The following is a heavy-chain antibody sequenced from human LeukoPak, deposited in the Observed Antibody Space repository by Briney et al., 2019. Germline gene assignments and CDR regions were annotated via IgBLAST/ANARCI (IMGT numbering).Heavy chain of an antibody. CDR1: GGSISSGGYY. V-gene: IGHV4-31*03. CDR3: ARDIPSPSLRGVNNYYGMDV. D-gene: IGHD3-10*01. Sequence: SETLSLTCTVSGGSISSGGYYWSWIRQHPGKGLEWIGYIYYSGSTYYNPSLKSRVTISVDKSKNQFSLKLSSVTAADTAVYYCARDIPSPSLRGVNNYYGMDVWGQGTTVTVSS. CDR2: IYYSGST. J-gene: IGHJ6*02.